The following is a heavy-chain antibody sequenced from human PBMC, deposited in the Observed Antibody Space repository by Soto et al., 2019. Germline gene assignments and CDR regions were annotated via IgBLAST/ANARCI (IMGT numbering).Heavy chain of an antibody. D-gene: IGHD3-10*01. CDR3: AAGLRWLWFGSIDY. Sequence: QMQLVQSGPEAKKPGTSVKVSCKASGFTFTSSAVQWVRQARGQRLEWIGWIVVGSGNTNYAQKFQERVTITRDMSTSTAYMELSSLRSEDTAVYYCAAGLRWLWFGSIDYWGQGTLVTVSS. V-gene: IGHV1-58*01. J-gene: IGHJ4*02. CDR2: IVVGSGNT. CDR1: GFTFTSSA.